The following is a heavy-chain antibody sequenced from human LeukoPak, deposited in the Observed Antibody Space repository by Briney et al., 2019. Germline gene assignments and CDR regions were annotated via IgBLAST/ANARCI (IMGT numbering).Heavy chain of an antibody. Sequence: GASVKVSCKASGYTFTGYYMHWVRQATGQGLEWMGWMNPNSGNTGYAQKFQGRVTITRNTSISTAYMELSSLRSEDTAVYYCARGTPGWYRYYYYYMDVWGKGTTVTISS. CDR2: MNPNSGNT. D-gene: IGHD6-19*01. CDR1: GYTFTGYY. J-gene: IGHJ6*03. V-gene: IGHV1-8*03. CDR3: ARGTPGWYRYYYYYMDV.